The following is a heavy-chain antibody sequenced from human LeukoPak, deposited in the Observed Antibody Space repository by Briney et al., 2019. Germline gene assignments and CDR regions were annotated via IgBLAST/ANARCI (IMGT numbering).Heavy chain of an antibody. D-gene: IGHD5-24*01. CDR2: IYYSGST. CDR3: AREGMATIEHDY. Sequence: SQTLSLTCTVSGGSISSGDYYWSWIRQPPGKGLEWIGYIYYSGSTYYNPSLKSRVTISVDTSKNQFSLKLSSVTAADTAVYYCAREGMATIEHDYWGRGTLVTVSS. V-gene: IGHV4-30-4*08. J-gene: IGHJ4*02. CDR1: GGSISSGDYY.